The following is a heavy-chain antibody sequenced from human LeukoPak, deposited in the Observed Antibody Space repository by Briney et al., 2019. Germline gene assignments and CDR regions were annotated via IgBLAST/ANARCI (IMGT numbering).Heavy chain of an antibody. D-gene: IGHD4-17*01. J-gene: IGHJ4*02. Sequence: GGSLRLSCSASGFAFSAYAMHWVRQAPGKGLVYIAAINSNGYSTYYIDSVRGRFTLSRDNSKNTVYLQMSSLRAGDTAVYYCVKEILVTTSPFDYWGQGTLVTVSS. CDR3: VKEILVTTSPFDY. V-gene: IGHV3-64D*06. CDR2: INSNGYST. CDR1: GFAFSAYA.